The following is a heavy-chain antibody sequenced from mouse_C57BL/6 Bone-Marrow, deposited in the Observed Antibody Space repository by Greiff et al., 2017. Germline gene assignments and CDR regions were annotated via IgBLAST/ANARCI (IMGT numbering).Heavy chain of an antibody. CDR3: TRDSSGYDYAMDY. V-gene: IGHV5-9-1*02. J-gene: IGHJ4*01. CDR1: GFTFSSYA. CDR2: ISSGGDYI. D-gene: IGHD3-2*02. Sequence: EVKLMESGEGLVKPGGSLKLSCAASGFTFSSYAMSWVRQTPEKRLEWVAYISSGGDYIYYADTVKGRSTISRDNARNTLYLQMSSLKSEDTAMYYCTRDSSGYDYAMDYWGQGTSVTVSS.